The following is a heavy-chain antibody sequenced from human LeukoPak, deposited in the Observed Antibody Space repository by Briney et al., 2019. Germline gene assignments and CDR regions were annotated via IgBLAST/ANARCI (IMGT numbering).Heavy chain of an antibody. CDR1: GFNFSSHG. Sequence: GGSLRLSCAASGFNFSSHGMHWVRQAPGKGLEWVAYIQYDGSSIYYVESVKGRFTVSRDNSKNILFLQTKSLRAEDTAVYYCARRHTIFGVVTVNDFEFWGQGTLVTVSS. CDR3: ARRHTIFGVVTVNDFEF. J-gene: IGHJ4*02. D-gene: IGHD3-3*01. CDR2: IQYDGSSI. V-gene: IGHV3-30*02.